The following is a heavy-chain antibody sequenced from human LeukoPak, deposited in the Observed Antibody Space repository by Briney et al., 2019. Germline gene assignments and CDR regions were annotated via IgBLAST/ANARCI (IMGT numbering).Heavy chain of an antibody. CDR1: GVSISSSSYY. CDR3: ARAGWLPFDY. V-gene: IGHV4-39*01. CDR2: IYYSGST. Sequence: SETLSRTCTVSGVSISSSSYYWGWIRQPPGKVLEWIGSIYYSGSTYYNPSLMSRVTISVYTSKDQFSLKLSSVTAADTAVYYCARAGWLPFDYWGQGTLVTVSS. J-gene: IGHJ4*02. D-gene: IGHD6-19*01.